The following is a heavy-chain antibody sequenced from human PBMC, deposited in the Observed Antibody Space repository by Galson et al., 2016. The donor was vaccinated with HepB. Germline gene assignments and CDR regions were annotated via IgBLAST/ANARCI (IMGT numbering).Heavy chain of an antibody. CDR3: AKDRPAYSGSYWGYFDY. CDR2: ISYDETYK. Sequence: SLRLSCAASGFTFSNFGMHWVRQAPGKGLEWVAVISYDETYKYYADSVKGRFTISRDNSKNTLYLQMNSQRPEDTAVYYYAKDRPAYSGSYWGYFDYWGQGTLVTVSS. J-gene: IGHJ4*01. CDR1: GFTFSNFG. D-gene: IGHD1-26*01. V-gene: IGHV3-30*18.